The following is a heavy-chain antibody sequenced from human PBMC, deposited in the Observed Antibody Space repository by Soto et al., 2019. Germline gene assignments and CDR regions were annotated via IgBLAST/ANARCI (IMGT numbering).Heavy chain of an antibody. D-gene: IGHD6-13*01. V-gene: IGHV1-69*01. CDR1: GGTFSSYA. Sequence: QVQLVQSGAEVKKPGSSVNVSCKASGGTFSSYAISWVRQAPGQGLEWMGGIIPIFGTANYAQKFQGRVTITADESTSTAYMALSSLRSEDTAVYYCARNQWGSVWQQLAEFDYWGQGTLVTVSS. CDR3: ARNQWGSVWQQLAEFDY. J-gene: IGHJ4*02. CDR2: IIPIFGTA.